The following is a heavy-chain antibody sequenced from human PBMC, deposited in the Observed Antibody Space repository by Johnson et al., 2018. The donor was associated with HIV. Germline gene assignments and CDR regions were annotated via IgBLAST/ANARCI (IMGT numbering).Heavy chain of an antibody. D-gene: IGHD3/OR15-3a*01. CDR2: ISGSGGST. V-gene: IGHV3-23*04. J-gene: IGHJ3*02. Sequence: VLLVESGGGLVQPGRSLRLSCAASGFTFDDYAMHWVRQAPGKGLECVSGISGSGGSTYYADSVKGRFTISRDNSKNTLYLQVNSLRVEDTALYYCTKDRSEAGLYDAFDIWGQGTMVTVSS. CDR3: TKDRSEAGLYDAFDI. CDR1: GFTFDDYA.